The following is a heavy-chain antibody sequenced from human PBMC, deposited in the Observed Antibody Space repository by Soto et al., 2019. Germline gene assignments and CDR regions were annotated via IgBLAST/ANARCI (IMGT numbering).Heavy chain of an antibody. D-gene: IGHD6-13*01. CDR2: IYYSGST. CDR1: GGSISSSSYY. CDR3: ARKYSSSWYDY. Sequence: QLQLQESGPGLVKPSETLSLTCTVSGGSISSSSYYWGWIRQPPGKGLEWIGSIYYSGSTYYNPSLKSRVAISVDTSKNQFSLKLSSVTAADTAVYYCARKYSSSWYDYWGQGTLVTVSS. V-gene: IGHV4-39*01. J-gene: IGHJ4*02.